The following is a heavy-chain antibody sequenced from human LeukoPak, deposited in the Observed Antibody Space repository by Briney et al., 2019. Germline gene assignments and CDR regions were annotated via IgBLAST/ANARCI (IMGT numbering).Heavy chain of an antibody. D-gene: IGHD6-13*01. CDR2: IIPIFGTA. J-gene: IGHJ6*03. CDR3: ASPPVPQAAAITPGYFYYYMDV. V-gene: IGHV1-69*06. Sequence: SVKVSCKTSGGTFSSDIISWVRQAPGQGLEWMGGIIPIFGTANYAQKFQGRVTITADKSSTTVYMELSSLRSEDTAVYYCASPPVPQAAAITPGYFYYYMDVWGKGTTVTVSS. CDR1: GGTFSSDI.